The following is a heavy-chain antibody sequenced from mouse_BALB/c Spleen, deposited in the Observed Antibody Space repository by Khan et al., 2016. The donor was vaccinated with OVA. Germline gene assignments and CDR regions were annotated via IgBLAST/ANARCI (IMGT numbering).Heavy chain of an antibody. V-gene: IGHV1-77*01. CDR1: GYTFTDYY. Sequence: QVQLQQSGAELARPGASVKLSCKTSGYTFTDYYINWVKQRTGQGLEWIGEISPGSGDTYYNEKFKGKATLTADKSSSTAYMQLGSLTSEASALDFCARRNYCGYTFAYWGQGTLVTVSA. D-gene: IGHD1-2*01. CDR2: ISPGSGDT. CDR3: ARRNYCGYTFAY. J-gene: IGHJ3*01.